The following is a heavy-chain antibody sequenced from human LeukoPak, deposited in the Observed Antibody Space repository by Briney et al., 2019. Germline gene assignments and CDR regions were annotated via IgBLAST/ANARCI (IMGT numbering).Heavy chain of an antibody. V-gene: IGHV4-34*01. Sequence: SETLSLTCAVYGGSFSGYYWSWIRQPPGKGLEWIGEINHSGSTNYNPSLKSRVTISLDTSKNQFSLKLSSVTAADTAVYYCATSDTAMVTIWGQGTLVTVSS. CDR3: ATSDTAMVTI. CDR2: INHSGST. D-gene: IGHD5-18*01. J-gene: IGHJ4*02. CDR1: GGSFSGYY.